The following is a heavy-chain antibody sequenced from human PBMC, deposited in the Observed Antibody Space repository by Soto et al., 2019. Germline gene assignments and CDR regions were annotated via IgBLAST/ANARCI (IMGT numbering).Heavy chain of an antibody. V-gene: IGHV4-34*01. J-gene: IGHJ4*02. CDR1: GGSLSGYY. Sequence: SETLSLTCAVYGGSLSGYYWTWIRQPPGKGLEWIGEVNPGGITNYSPSVKSRLKISLDTSKKEVSLEMTSVTAADTAVYYCGRVVIKMDIQHIDSWCPGTLVT. CDR2: VNPGGIT. CDR3: GRVVIKMDIQHIDS.